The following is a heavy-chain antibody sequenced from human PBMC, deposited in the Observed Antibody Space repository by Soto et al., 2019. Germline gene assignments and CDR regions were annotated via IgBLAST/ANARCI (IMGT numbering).Heavy chain of an antibody. J-gene: IGHJ6*02. Sequence: PGESLKISCKGSGYSFTSYWIGWVRQMPGKGLEWMGIIYPGDSDTRYSPSFQGQVTISADKSISTAYLQWSSLKASDTAMYYCASSYGSGSPSYYYYGMDVWGQGTTVTVSS. V-gene: IGHV5-51*01. CDR3: ASSYGSGSPSYYYYGMDV. CDR2: IYPGDSDT. D-gene: IGHD3-10*01. CDR1: GYSFTSYW.